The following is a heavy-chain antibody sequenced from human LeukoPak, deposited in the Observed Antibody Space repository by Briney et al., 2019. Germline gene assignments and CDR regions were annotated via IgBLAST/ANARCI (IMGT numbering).Heavy chain of an antibody. CDR1: GYTFTSYG. CDR3: ASPTYYYDSSGYSNDAFDI. D-gene: IGHD3-22*01. V-gene: IGHV1-18*01. CDR2: ISAYNGNT. Sequence: ASVKVSCKASGYTFTSYGISWVRQAPGQGLEWMGWISAYNGNTNYAQKLQGRVTMTTDTSTSTAYMELRSLRSDDTAVYYCASPTYYYDSSGYSNDAFDIWGQGTMVTVSS. J-gene: IGHJ3*02.